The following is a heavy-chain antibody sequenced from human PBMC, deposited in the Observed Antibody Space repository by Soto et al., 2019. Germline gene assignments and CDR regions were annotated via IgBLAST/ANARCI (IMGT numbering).Heavy chain of an antibody. CDR2: ISAYNGNT. J-gene: IGHJ3*02. D-gene: IGHD6-19*01. Sequence: ASVKVSCKASGYTFTSYGISWVRQAPGQGLEWMGWISAYNGNTNYAQKLQGRVTMTTDTSTSTAYMELRSLRSDDTAVYYCGREEIAVAGTGFAFDIWGQGTMVTVSS. V-gene: IGHV1-18*01. CDR1: GYTFTSYG. CDR3: GREEIAVAGTGFAFDI.